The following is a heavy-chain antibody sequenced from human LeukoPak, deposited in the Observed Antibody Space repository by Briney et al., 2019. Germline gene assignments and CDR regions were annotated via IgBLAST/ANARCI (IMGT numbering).Heavy chain of an antibody. Sequence: GGSLRLSCAASGFTFSNYGMNWVRQAPGKGLEWVSRISGTGGTTFYADSVKGRFTISRDNSKNTLYLQMNSLRAEDTAVYYCARDPHDYGDYRNAFDIWGQGTMVTVSS. V-gene: IGHV3-23*01. CDR3: ARDPHDYGDYRNAFDI. J-gene: IGHJ3*02. CDR2: ISGTGGTT. CDR1: GFTFSNYG. D-gene: IGHD4-17*01.